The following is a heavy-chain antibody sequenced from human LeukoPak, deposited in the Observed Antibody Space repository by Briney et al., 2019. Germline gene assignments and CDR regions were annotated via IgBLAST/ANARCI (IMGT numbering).Heavy chain of an antibody. J-gene: IGHJ4*02. CDR3: ASLTTVRGFDY. CDR2: ISYDGSNK. Sequence: GRSQRLSCAASGFTFSSYAMHWVRQAPGKGLEWVAVISYDGSNKYYADSVKGRFTISRDNSKNTLYLQMNSLRAEDTAVYYCASLTTVRGFDYWGQGTLVTVSS. V-gene: IGHV3-30*04. CDR1: GFTFSSYA. D-gene: IGHD4-17*01.